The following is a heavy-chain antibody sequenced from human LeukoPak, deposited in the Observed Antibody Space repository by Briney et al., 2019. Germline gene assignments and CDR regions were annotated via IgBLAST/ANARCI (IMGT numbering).Heavy chain of an antibody. CDR3: AKDPGYCSSTSCYGDY. V-gene: IGHV3-30*02. CDR1: GFTVSSND. D-gene: IGHD2-2*01. CDR2: IRYDGSNK. Sequence: GGSLRLSCAASGFTVSSNDMSWVRQAPGKGLEWVAFIRYDGSNKYYADSVKGRFTISRDNSKNTLYLQMNSLRAEDTAVYYCAKDPGYCSSTSCYGDYWGQGTLVTVSS. J-gene: IGHJ4*02.